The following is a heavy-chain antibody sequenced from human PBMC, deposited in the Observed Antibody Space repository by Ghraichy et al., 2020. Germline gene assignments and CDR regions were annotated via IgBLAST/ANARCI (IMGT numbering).Heavy chain of an antibody. CDR3: ARRKGTLYGSGSLDY. D-gene: IGHD3-10*01. CDR1: GFTFSSYW. Sequence: ESLNISCAASGFTFSSYWMTWVRQAPGKGLEWVANIKQDGSEKYYVDSVKGRFTISRDNAKTSLYLQMNSLRAEDTAVYYCARRKGTLYGSGSLDYWGQGTLVTVSS. V-gene: IGHV3-7*03. J-gene: IGHJ4*02. CDR2: IKQDGSEK.